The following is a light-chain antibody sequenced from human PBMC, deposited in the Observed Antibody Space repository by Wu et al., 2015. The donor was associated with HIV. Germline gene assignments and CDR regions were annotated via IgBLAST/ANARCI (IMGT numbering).Light chain of an antibody. CDR1: QSITTW. Sequence: DIQMTQSPSTLSASLGDRVTITCRASQSITTWLAWYQQKPGKAPKLLIYKASILESGVPSRFSGSGSGTEFTLTITSLQPDDFGSYYCQQYHGYPLTFGGGTKVEIK. V-gene: IGKV1-5*03. CDR2: KAS. CDR3: QQYHGYPLT. J-gene: IGKJ4*01.